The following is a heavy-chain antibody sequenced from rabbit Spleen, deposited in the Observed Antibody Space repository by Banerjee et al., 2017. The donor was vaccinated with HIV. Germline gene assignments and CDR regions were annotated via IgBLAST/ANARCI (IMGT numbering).Heavy chain of an antibody. D-gene: IGHD1-1*01. CDR3: ARDLVGVIGWNFYL. V-gene: IGHV1S40*01. J-gene: IGHJ3*01. CDR2: IDTGSSGFT. CDR1: GVSFSGNSY. Sequence: QSLEESGGDLVKPGASLTLTCIASGVSFSGNSYMCWVRQAPGKGLEWIACIDTGSSGFTYFANWAKGRFTISRTSSTTVTLRMTSLTAADRAAYFCARDLVGVIGWNFYLWGQGTLVTVS.